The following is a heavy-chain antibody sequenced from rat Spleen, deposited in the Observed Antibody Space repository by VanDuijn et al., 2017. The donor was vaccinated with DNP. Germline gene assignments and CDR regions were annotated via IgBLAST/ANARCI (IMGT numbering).Heavy chain of an antibody. CDR2: ITGGSGTT. CDR3: AKANGRD. D-gene: IGHD4-3*01. Sequence: EVQLQESGPGLVKPSQSLSLTCSVTGFSITSNYWAWIRKLPGNKMEWIASITGGSGTTSYPDSVKGRFTISRDNAENTVYLQMNSLRSEDTATYYCAKANGRDWGQGVMVTVSS. CDR1: GFSITSNY. J-gene: IGHJ2*01. V-gene: IGHV5-58*01.